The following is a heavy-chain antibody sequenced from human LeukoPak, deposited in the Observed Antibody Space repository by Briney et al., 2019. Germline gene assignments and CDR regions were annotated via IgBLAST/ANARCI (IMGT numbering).Heavy chain of an antibody. CDR2: IYYTGST. CDR1: GGSISSGNYY. J-gene: IGHJ4*02. CDR3: ARGGFSRDFYYYFHY. D-gene: IGHD3-22*01. Sequence: SETLSLTCTVSGGSISSGNYYWSWIRQHPGKGLEWIGYIYYTGSTYYNPSLKSRVTISVDTSKNQFSLKLSSVTAADTAVYYCARGGFSRDFYYYFHYWGQGSLVTVSS. V-gene: IGHV4-31*03.